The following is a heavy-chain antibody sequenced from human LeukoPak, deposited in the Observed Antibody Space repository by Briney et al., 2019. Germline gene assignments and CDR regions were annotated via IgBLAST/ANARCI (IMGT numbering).Heavy chain of an antibody. J-gene: IGHJ2*01. CDR2: INQYGTEK. V-gene: IGHV3-7*01. Sequence: GGSLRLSCAASGFTFSSYAMSWVRQAPGKGLEWVANINQYGTEKNYMDSMKGRLTTSRDNTNNSLFLQMNSLRVDDTAVYHCARVSAAGTGFLDLWGRGTLVLVSA. CDR1: GFTFSSYA. CDR3: ARVSAAGTGFLDL. D-gene: IGHD6-13*01.